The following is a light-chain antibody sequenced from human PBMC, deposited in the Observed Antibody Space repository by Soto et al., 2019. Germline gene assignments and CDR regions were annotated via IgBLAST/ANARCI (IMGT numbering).Light chain of an antibody. CDR1: QSVSSSY. CDR3: QQYCSSPWT. Sequence: EIVLTQSPGTLSLSPGERATLSSRASQSVSSSYLAWYQQKPGQAPRLLIYSASSRATGIPDRFSGSGSGTDFTLTISRLEPEDFAVYYCQQYCSSPWTFGQGTKVEIK. J-gene: IGKJ1*01. CDR2: SAS. V-gene: IGKV3-20*01.